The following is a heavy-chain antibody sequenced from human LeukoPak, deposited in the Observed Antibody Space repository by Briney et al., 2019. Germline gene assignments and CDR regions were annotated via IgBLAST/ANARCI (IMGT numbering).Heavy chain of an antibody. V-gene: IGHV1-69*13. D-gene: IGHD6-13*01. CDR2: IIPIFGSA. CDR1: GGTFSSYA. Sequence: ASVKVSCKASGGTFSSYAISWVRQAPGQGLEWMGGIIPIFGSANYAQKFQGRVRITADESTSTAYMEPSSLRSEDTAVYYCARDGPGYSSSWYRGAFDIWGQGTVVTVSS. CDR3: ARDGPGYSSSWYRGAFDI. J-gene: IGHJ3*02.